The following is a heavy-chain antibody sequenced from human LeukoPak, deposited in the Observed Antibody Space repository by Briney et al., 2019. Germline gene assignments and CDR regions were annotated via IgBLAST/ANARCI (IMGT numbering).Heavy chain of an antibody. Sequence: GSLRLSCAASGFTFSSYATSWVRQAPGKGLEWVSSISSSSSYIYYADSVKGRFTISRDNAKNSLYLQMNSLRAEDTAVYYCARDGGVTMIVPYNWFDPWGQGTLVTVSS. D-gene: IGHD3-22*01. CDR1: GFTFSSYA. J-gene: IGHJ5*02. CDR2: ISSSSSYI. CDR3: ARDGGVTMIVPYNWFDP. V-gene: IGHV3-21*01.